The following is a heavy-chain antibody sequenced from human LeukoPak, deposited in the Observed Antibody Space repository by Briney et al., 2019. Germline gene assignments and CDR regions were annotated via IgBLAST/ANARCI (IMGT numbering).Heavy chain of an antibody. CDR3: ARVQGPYYYGSGSLYYYYGMDV. D-gene: IGHD3-10*01. CDR1: GGSISSYY. V-gene: IGHV4-59*01. Sequence: PSETLSLTCTVSGGSISSYYWSWIRQPPGKGLEWIGYIYYSGSTNYNPSLKSRVTISVDTSKNQFSLKLSSVTAADTAVYYCARVQGPYYYGSGSLYYYYGMDVWGQGTTVTVSS. J-gene: IGHJ6*02. CDR2: IYYSGST.